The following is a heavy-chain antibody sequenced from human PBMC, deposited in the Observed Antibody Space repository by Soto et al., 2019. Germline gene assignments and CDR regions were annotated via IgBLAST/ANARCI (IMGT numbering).Heavy chain of an antibody. V-gene: IGHV5-51*01. Sequence: GESLKISCKFAGCSFSTCCIAFVRQMPGKGLEWMGIIYPVDSDARYSQPFQGLVAISADKSISTAYLQWSSLKASDTAMYYCARIGNTVATPPHHWGQGTPVXVPS. CDR1: GCSFSTCC. D-gene: IGHD4-17*01. CDR3: ARIGNTVATPPHH. CDR2: IYPVDSDA. J-gene: IGHJ5*02.